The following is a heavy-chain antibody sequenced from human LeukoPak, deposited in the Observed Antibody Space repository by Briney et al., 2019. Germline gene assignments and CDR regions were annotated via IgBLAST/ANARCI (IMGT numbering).Heavy chain of an antibody. CDR2: IKNDGAVK. V-gene: IGHV3-7*03. CDR1: GFTFSYHW. D-gene: IGHD3-10*01. J-gene: IGHJ3*02. Sequence: GGSLRLSCAASGFTFSYHWMTWVRQAPGKGLEWVANIKNDGAVKNYVDSVKGRFTTSRDNAKNSLYLQMNSLRAEDTALYYCAKCVGPASGAFDIWGQGTMVTVSS. CDR3: AKCVGPASGAFDI.